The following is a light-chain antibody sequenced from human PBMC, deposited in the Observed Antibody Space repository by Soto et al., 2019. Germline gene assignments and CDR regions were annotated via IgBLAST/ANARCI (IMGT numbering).Light chain of an antibody. CDR2: DAS. CDR3: QQRSIWPPKYT. CDR1: QSVSSY. Sequence: EIVLTQSPATLSLSPGERATLSCRASQSVSSYLAWYQQKPGQAPRLLIYDASNRATGIPARFSGSGSGTDFTLTISSLEPADFAVYYCQQRSIWPPKYTFGQGTKLEIK. V-gene: IGKV3-11*01. J-gene: IGKJ2*01.